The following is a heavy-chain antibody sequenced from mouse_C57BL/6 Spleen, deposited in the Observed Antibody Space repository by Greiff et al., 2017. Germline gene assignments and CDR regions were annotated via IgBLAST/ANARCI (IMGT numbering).Heavy chain of an antibody. CDR2: INPSNGGT. D-gene: IGHD1-1*01. J-gene: IGHJ1*03. V-gene: IGHV1-53*01. CDR3: ARYYGSSPWYFDV. CDR1: GYTFTSYW. Sequence: QVHVKQSGTELVKPGASVKLSCKASGYTFTSYWMHWVKQRPGQGLEWIGNINPSNGGTNYNEKFKSKATLTVDKSSSTAYMQLSSLTSEDSAVYYCARYYGSSPWYFDVWGTGTTVTVSS.